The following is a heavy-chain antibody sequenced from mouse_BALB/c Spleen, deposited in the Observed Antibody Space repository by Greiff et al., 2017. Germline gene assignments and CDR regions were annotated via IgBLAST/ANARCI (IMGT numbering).Heavy chain of an antibody. CDR2: ISSGSSTI. CDR1: GFTFSSFG. J-gene: IGHJ2*01. Sequence: EVKLVESGGGLVQPGGSRKLSCAASGFTFSSFGMHWVRQAPEKGLEWVAYISSGSSTIYYADTVKGRFTISRDNPKNTLFLQMTSLRSEDTAMYYCAGDRRTGFDYWGQGTTLTVSS. D-gene: IGHD3-3*01. CDR3: AGDRRTGFDY. V-gene: IGHV5-17*02.